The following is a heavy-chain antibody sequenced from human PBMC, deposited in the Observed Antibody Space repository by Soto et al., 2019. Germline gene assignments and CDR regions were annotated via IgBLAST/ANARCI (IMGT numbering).Heavy chain of an antibody. CDR2: TPRTGAT. J-gene: IGHJ3*01. V-gene: IGHV3-53*01. Sequence: VQLVESGGGLMQPGGSLRLSCAASGLSVTFNFMNWVRKASGEGLEWVSFTPRTGATLYADSVKGRLLVSRDDANNAVYLRLNSLTADDTAVYYCRAWLLTASFDVWGPGTVVTVSA. D-gene: IGHD3-22*01. CDR1: GLSVTFNF. CDR3: RAWLLTASFDV.